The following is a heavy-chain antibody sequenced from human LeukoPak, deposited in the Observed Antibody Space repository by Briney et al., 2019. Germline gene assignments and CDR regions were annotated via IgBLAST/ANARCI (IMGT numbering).Heavy chain of an antibody. CDR1: GFTFSSYW. V-gene: IGHV4-34*08. CDR3: ATDAFDI. Sequence: GSLRLSCAASGFTFSSYWMSWIRQPPGKGLEWIGEINHSGSTNYNPSLKSRVTISVDTSKNQFSLKLSSVTAADTAVYYCATDAFDIWGQGTMVTVSS. CDR2: INHSGST. J-gene: IGHJ3*02.